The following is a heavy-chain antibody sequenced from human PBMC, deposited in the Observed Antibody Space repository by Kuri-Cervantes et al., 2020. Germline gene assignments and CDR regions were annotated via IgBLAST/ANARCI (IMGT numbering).Heavy chain of an antibody. CDR2: ISWNSGSI. Sequence: SLKISCAASGFTFDDYAMHWVRQAPGKGLEWVSGISWNSGSIAYADSVKGRFTISRDNAKNSLYLQMNSLRAEDTALYYCAKDGYGDYRGGWFDPWGQGTLVTVSS. J-gene: IGHJ5*02. V-gene: IGHV3-9*01. D-gene: IGHD4-17*01. CDR1: GFTFDDYA. CDR3: AKDGYGDYRGGWFDP.